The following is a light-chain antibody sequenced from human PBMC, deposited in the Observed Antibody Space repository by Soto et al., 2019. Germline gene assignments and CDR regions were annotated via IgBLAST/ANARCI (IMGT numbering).Light chain of an antibody. CDR3: QTWGTAIHDVV. Sequence: QLVLTQSPSASASLGASVKLTCTLSSGLNSYAIVWHQQQPEKGPRYLMKLNSDGSHSKGDGIPDRFSGSSSGTERHLTISSLQSEDEADYYCQTWGTAIHDVVFGGGTKLTVL. V-gene: IGLV4-69*01. J-gene: IGLJ2*01. CDR2: LNSDGSH. CDR1: SGLNSYA.